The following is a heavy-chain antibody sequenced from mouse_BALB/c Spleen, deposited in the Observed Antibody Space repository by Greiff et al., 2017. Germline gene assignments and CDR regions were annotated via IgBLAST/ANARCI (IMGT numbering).Heavy chain of an antibody. CDR1: GFTFSSYT. CDR3: ARGDGNSIFAY. D-gene: IGHD2-1*01. Sequence: EVKLMESGGGLVQPGGSLKLSCAASGFTFSSYTMSWVRQTPEKRLEWVAYISNGGGSTYYPDTVKGRFTISRDNAKNTLYLQMSSLKSEDTAMYYCARGDGNSIFAYWGQGTLVTVSA. CDR2: ISNGGGST. J-gene: IGHJ3*01. V-gene: IGHV5-12-2*01.